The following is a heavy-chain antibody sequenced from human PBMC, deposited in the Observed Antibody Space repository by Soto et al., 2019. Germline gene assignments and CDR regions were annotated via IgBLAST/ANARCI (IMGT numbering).Heavy chain of an antibody. V-gene: IGHV4-39*01. D-gene: IGHD1-26*01. CDR1: GGSISSSSYY. J-gene: IGHJ5*02. Sequence: QLPLQESGPGLVKPSETLSLTCTVSGGSISSSSYYWGWIRQPPGQALEWSGSIYSSGRTYYNPALKGPATTAVDTSKSQCSLKLSSVTAADTAVYDCASMGGCYRYCFDPWGQGTLVTVSS. CDR3: ASMGGCYRYCFDP. CDR2: IYSSGRT.